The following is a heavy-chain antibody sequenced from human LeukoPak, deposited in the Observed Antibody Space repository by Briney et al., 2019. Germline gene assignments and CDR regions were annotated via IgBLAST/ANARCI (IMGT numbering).Heavy chain of an antibody. CDR2: IYYSGST. CDR1: GGSCSIYY. D-gene: IGHD3-9*01. Sequence: SETLSLTCTVSGGSCSIYYWIWIRQPPGKGLEWVGYIYYSGSTNYNPSLKSRVTISVDTSKNQFYLKLSSVTAADTAVYYCARAHYDILTGVALNWFDPWGQGTLVTVSS. CDR3: ARAHYDILTGVALNWFDP. J-gene: IGHJ5*02. V-gene: IGHV4-59*01.